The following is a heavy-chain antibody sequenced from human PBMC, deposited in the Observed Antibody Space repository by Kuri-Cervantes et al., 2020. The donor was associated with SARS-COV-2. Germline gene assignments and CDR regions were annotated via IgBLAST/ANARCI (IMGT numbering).Heavy chain of an antibody. V-gene: IGHV3-23*01. CDR3: ASVSTMGVSLD. CDR1: RFTFNKYD. Sequence: GESLKISCAASRFTFNKYDLIWVRQAPGKGLEWVSSIGTSGGDTNYADSLKGRFTISRDNSKNTLYLQMNSLRVEDTAVYYCASVSTMGVSLDWGQGTLVTVSS. D-gene: IGHD5-24*01. CDR2: IGTSGGDT. J-gene: IGHJ4*02.